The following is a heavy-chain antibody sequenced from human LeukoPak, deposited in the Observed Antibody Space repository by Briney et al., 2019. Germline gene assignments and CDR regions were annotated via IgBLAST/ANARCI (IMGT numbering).Heavy chain of an antibody. J-gene: IGHJ4*02. V-gene: IGHV4-59*08. Sequence: SATPSPTCPVPGASISSYYWSWIRPPPGKGQEWSGNIHYSGSANYNPSLQRRATISADTTRNHFSPQQSTATAADTAPYNSPRHLVKRRQGFDYWGRGPLLTVPS. CDR3: PRHLVKRRQGFDY. D-gene: IGHD3-16*02. CDR2: IHYSGSA. CDR1: GASISSYY.